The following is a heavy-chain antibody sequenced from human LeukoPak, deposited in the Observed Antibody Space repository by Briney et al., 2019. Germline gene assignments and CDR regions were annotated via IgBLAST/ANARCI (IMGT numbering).Heavy chain of an antibody. CDR3: ARGAESREDYDYVWGSPLDY. D-gene: IGHD3-16*01. Sequence: GRSLRLSCAASGFAFSGYAMSWVRQAPGKGLEWVSAISGSGGSTYYADSVKGRLTISRDNSKNTLYLQMSSLRADDTAVYYCARGAESREDYDYVWGSPLDYWGQGTLVTVSS. CDR2: ISGSGGST. CDR1: GFAFSGYA. J-gene: IGHJ4*02. V-gene: IGHV3-23*01.